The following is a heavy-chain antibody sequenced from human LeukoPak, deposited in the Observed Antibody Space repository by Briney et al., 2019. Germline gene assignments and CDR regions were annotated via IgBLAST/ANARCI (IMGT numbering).Heavy chain of an antibody. D-gene: IGHD1-26*01. CDR1: GFTFSSYA. V-gene: IGHV3-64*01. Sequence: GGSLRLSCAASGFTFSSYAMHWVRQAPGKGLEYVSAISSNGGSTYYANSVKGRFTISRDNSKNTLYLQMNSLRAEDTAVYYCAREYGGWAFDIWGQGTMVTVSS. CDR2: ISSNGGST. J-gene: IGHJ3*02. CDR3: AREYGGWAFDI.